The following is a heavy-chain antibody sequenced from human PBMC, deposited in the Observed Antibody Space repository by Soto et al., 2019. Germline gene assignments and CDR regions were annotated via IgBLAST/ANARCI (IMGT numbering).Heavy chain of an antibody. J-gene: IGHJ4*02. CDR1: GDSMTRSVW. D-gene: IGHD7-27*01. CDR3: ARKAWVRFDY. CDR2: VFHTGNT. Sequence: PSDTLSRTCTVSGDSMTRSVWWTWVRQPPGKGLEWIGEVFHTGNTNYNPSLKSRVTMSVDKSTNEFSLKVTSVTAADTAIYYCARKAWVRFDYWGQGALVTVPS. V-gene: IGHV4-4*02.